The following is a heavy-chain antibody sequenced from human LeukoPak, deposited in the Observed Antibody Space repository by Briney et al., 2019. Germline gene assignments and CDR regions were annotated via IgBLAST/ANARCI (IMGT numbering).Heavy chain of an antibody. D-gene: IGHD2-15*01. J-gene: IGHJ4*02. CDR1: GGSISSGGYY. Sequence: PSETLSLTCTVSGGSISSGGYYWSWIRQPAGKGLEWIGRIYTSGSTNYNPSLKSRVTMSVDTSKNQFSLKLSSVTAADTAVYYCARDMPVYCSGGSCFYFDYWGQGTLVTVSS. V-gene: IGHV4-61*02. CDR2: IYTSGST. CDR3: ARDMPVYCSGGSCFYFDY.